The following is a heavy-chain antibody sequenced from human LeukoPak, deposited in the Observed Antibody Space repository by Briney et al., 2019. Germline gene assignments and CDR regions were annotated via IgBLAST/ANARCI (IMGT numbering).Heavy chain of an antibody. V-gene: IGHV1-46*01. CDR3: ARASSRYYGMDV. CDR2: INPSGGST. CDR1: GYTFTSYY. Sequence: GASVKVSRKASGYTFTSYYMHWVRQAPGQGLEWMGIINPSGGSTSYAQKFQGRVTMTRDTSTSTVYMELSSLRSEDTAVYYCARASSRYYGMDVWGQGTTVTVSS. J-gene: IGHJ6*02.